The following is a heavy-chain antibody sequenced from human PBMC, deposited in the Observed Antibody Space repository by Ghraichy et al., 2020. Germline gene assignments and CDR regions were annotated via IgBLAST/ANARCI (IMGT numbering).Heavy chain of an antibody. CDR2: IIPIHGTA. CDR1: GGTFSNYA. D-gene: IGHD6-13*01. CDR3: ARDLAATAPSYYYGMDV. Sequence: SVKVSCKASGGTFSNYAITWVRQAPGQGLEWMGGIIPIHGTANYAQKFQGRVTITADESTSTAYMELSSLRSKDTAVYYCARDLAATAPSYYYGMDVWGQGTTVTVSS. V-gene: IGHV1-69*13. J-gene: IGHJ6*02.